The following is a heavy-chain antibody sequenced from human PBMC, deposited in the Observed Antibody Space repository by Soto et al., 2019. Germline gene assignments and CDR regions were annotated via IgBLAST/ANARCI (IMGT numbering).Heavy chain of an antibody. V-gene: IGHV1-3*01. CDR3: AAGRGLGVGFAP. D-gene: IGHD3-16*01. CDR1: GDTLTSYT. CDR2: INGGNGHT. Sequence: QAQLVQSGAEVKKPGASVRVSCEVYGDTLTSYTIHWLRQAAGQRPEWMGWINGGNGHTKYSQKFQGAVTFTRDTSASTAYIDLNILRSEETALYYCAAGRGLGVGFAPWGQGTLVTVSS. J-gene: IGHJ5*02.